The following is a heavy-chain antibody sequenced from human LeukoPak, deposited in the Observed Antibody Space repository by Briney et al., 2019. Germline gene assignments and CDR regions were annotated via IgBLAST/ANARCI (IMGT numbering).Heavy chain of an antibody. CDR2: INWNGGST. CDR1: GFPFADYG. CDR3: ASAGLNYGSGSYFVY. D-gene: IGHD3-10*01. J-gene: IGHJ4*02. Sequence: GGSLRLSCAASGFPFADYGMTWVRQAPGKGLEWVSGINWNGGSTGYADSVKGRFTISRDNAKNSLYLQMNSLRGEDTALYYCASAGLNYGSGSYFVYWGQGTLVTVSS. V-gene: IGHV3-20*04.